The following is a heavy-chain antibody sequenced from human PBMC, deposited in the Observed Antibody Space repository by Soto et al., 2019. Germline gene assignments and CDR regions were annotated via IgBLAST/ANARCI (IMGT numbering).Heavy chain of an antibody. Sequence: SCVVSGFTFSDFGMHWVRQSPGEGLAWVASISKDGLDRYYSESVKGRFTISRDDSKNTVFLQMNSLKVEDTAAYFCASPREGQWLVFDHWGQRTLVTGS. D-gene: IGHD6-19*01. J-gene: IGHJ4*02. CDR3: ASPREGQWLVFDH. CDR2: ISKDGLDR. V-gene: IGHV3-30*19. CDR1: GFTFSDFG.